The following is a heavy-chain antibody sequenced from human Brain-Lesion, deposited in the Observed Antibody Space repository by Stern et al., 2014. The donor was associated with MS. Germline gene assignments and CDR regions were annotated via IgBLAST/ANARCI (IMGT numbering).Heavy chain of an antibody. D-gene: IGHD3-22*01. J-gene: IGHJ4*02. CDR2: TYGVDDKT. Sequence: QLVQSGAEVKKPGASVKVSCKASGYTFIRYAMQWVRQAPGQRLEWMGRTYGVDDKTKYSHKFQGRVTITRDTSANTVYMELSSLRSEDTAVYYCARDDHRDSSGHYAPFDYWGQGTRVTVSS. V-gene: IGHV1-3*01. CDR1: GYTFIRYA. CDR3: ARDDHRDSSGHYAPFDY.